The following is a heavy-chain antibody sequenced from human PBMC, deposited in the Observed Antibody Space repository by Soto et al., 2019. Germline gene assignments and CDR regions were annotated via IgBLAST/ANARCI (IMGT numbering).Heavy chain of an antibody. Sequence: PSETLCLTCTVSGGSISSYYWSWIRQPPGKGLEWIGYIYYSGSTNYNPSLKSRVTISVDTSKNQFSLKLSFVTAAVTVVYFCASSRTTVTPSGFQHWGQGTLVTVSS. D-gene: IGHD4-17*01. J-gene: IGHJ1*01. CDR1: GGSISSYY. CDR2: IYYSGST. CDR3: ASSRTTVTPSGFQH. V-gene: IGHV4-59*01.